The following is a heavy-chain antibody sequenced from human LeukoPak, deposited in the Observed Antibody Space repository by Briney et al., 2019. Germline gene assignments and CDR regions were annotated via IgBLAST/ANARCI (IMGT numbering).Heavy chain of an antibody. D-gene: IGHD3-10*01. V-gene: IGHV1-46*01. J-gene: IGHJ5*02. CDR1: GYTFTSYY. Sequence: ASVKVSCKASGYTFTSYYMHWVRQAPGQGLEWMGIINPSGGSTSYAQKFQGRVTMTRDTSISTAYMELRSLRSEDTAMYYCVRDGEGVAISVNYWFDPWGQGTLVTASS. CDR2: INPSGGST. CDR3: VRDGEGVAISVNYWFDP.